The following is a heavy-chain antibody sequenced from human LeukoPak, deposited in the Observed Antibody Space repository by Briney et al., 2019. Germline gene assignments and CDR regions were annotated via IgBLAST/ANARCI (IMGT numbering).Heavy chain of an antibody. CDR3: ARRDVFDI. V-gene: IGHV3-74*01. J-gene: IGHJ3*02. Sequence: GGSLRLSCAASGFTFSNYWMHWVRHAPGKGLVWVSRINYDGTTTGYADSVKGRFTISRDNAKNTLYLQMNSLRAEDTAVYYCARRDVFDIWGQGTMVTVSP. CDR2: INYDGTTT. CDR1: GFTFSNYW.